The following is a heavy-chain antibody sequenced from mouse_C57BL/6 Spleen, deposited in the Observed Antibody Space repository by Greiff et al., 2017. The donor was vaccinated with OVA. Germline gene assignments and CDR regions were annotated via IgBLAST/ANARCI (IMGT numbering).Heavy chain of an antibody. CDR1: GFSFNTYA. D-gene: IGHD3-3*01. J-gene: IGHJ3*01. V-gene: IGHV10-1*01. Sequence: DVHLVESGGGLVQPKGSLQLSCAASGFSFNTYAMNWVRQAPGQGLEWVARLRSKSPNYATYYADSLNDRFTLSRDDSESMLYLQMNNWKTEDTAMYDCVRGGDEGCAYGGQGTLGTVSA. CDR3: VRGGDEGCAY. CDR2: LRSKSPNYAT.